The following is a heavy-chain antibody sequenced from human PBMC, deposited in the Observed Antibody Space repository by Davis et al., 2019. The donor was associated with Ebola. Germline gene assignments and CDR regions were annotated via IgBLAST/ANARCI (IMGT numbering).Heavy chain of an antibody. J-gene: IGHJ6*02. CDR1: GYSFTSYW. D-gene: IGHD4-17*01. CDR3: ARLYGDEIYYYYGMDV. CDR2: IYPGDSDT. V-gene: IGHV5-51*01. Sequence: GESLKISCTGSGYSFTSYWIGWVRQMSGKGLEWMGIIYPGDSDTRYSPSFQGQVTISADKSISTAYLQWSSLKASDTAMYYCARLYGDEIYYYYGMDVWGQGTTVTVSS.